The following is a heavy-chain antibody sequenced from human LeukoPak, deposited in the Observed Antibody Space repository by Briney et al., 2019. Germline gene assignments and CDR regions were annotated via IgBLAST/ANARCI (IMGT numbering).Heavy chain of an antibody. CDR2: ISASGGST. J-gene: IGHJ3*02. V-gene: IGHV3-23*01. Sequence: GGSLRLSCAASGFTFSNYAMSWVRQAPGKGLEWVSGISASGGSTYYADSVKGRFTISRDSSKSTLYLQMNSLKTEDTAVYYCTRLADSDDAFDIWGQGTMVTVSS. CDR3: TRLADSDDAFDI. D-gene: IGHD3/OR15-3a*01. CDR1: GFTFSNYA.